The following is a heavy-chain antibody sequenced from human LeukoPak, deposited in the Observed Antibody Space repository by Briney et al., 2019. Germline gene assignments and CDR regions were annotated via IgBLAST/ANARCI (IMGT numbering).Heavy chain of an antibody. CDR1: GGSFSGYY. V-gene: IGHV4-34*01. Sequence: SETLSLTCAVYGGSFSGYYWSWIRQPPGKGLEWIGEINHSGSTNYNPSLKSRVTISVDTSKNQFSLKLSSVAAADTAVYYCARLSSGWPYYFDYWGQGTLVTVSS. CDR3: ARLSSGWPYYFDY. D-gene: IGHD6-19*01. CDR2: INHSGST. J-gene: IGHJ4*02.